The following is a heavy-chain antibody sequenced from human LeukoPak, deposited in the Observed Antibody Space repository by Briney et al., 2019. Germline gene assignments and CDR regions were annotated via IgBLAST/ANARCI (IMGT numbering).Heavy chain of an antibody. J-gene: IGHJ6*02. CDR1: GGSISSYY. CDR3: ARGTYQLLPYYYYYGMGV. Sequence: PSETLSLTCTVSGGSISSYYWSWIRQPPGKGLEWIGYIYYSGSTNYNPSLKSRVTISVDTSKNQFSLKLSSVTAADTAVYYCARGTYQLLPYYYYYGMGVWGQGTTVTVSS. V-gene: IGHV4-59*01. CDR2: IYYSGST. D-gene: IGHD2-2*01.